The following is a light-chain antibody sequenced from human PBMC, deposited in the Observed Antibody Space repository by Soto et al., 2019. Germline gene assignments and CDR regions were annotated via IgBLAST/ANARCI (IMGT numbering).Light chain of an antibody. CDR3: AAWDDSLRSYV. J-gene: IGLJ1*01. Sequence: QSVLTQPPSASGTPGQRVSISCSGSISNIGSNYVYWYQQLPGTAPKVLSNRNDQRPSGVPDRFSGSKSGTSASLAISGLRSEDEADYCCAAWDDSLRSYVFGTGTKLTVL. V-gene: IGLV1-47*01. CDR2: RND. CDR1: ISNIGSNY.